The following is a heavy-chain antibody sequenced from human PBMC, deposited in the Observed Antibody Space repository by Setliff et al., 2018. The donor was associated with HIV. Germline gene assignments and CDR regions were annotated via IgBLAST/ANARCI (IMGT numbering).Heavy chain of an antibody. D-gene: IGHD6-6*01. J-gene: IGHJ4*02. V-gene: IGHV3-7*05. CDR2: IKQDGSEK. CDR3: VRDWSSSGDY. CDR1: GFTFSSYW. Sequence: GGSLRLSCAASGFTFSSYWMTWVRQAPGKGLEWVANIKQDGSEKYYVDSVKGRSTISRDNAKKSLYLQLNSLRAEDTAMYYWVRDWSSSGDYWGQGTLVTVAS.